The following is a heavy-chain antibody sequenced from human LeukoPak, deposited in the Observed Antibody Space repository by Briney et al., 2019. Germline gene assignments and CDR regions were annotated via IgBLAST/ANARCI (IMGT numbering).Heavy chain of an antibody. CDR3: ARHGVYYGSGSWFDP. J-gene: IGHJ5*02. Sequence: SETLSLTCTVSGGSISSSSYYWGWIRQPPGKGLEWIGSIYYSGSTYYNPSLTSRVTISVDTSKNQFSLKLSSVTAADTAVYYCARHGVYYGSGSWFDPWGQGTLVTVSS. D-gene: IGHD3-10*01. V-gene: IGHV4-39*01. CDR1: GGSISSSSYY. CDR2: IYYSGST.